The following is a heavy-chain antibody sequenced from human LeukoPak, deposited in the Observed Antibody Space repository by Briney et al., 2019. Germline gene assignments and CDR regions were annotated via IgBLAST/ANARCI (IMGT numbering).Heavy chain of an antibody. J-gene: IGHJ6*02. CDR2: ISSSSSYI. Sequence: PGGSLRLSCAASGFTFSSYSMNWVRQAPGKGLEWVSSISSSSSYIYYADSVKGRFTISRDNAKNSLYLQMNSLRAEDTAVYYCARDRSNVVLAGCCDYGMDVWGQGTTVTVSS. V-gene: IGHV3-21*01. D-gene: IGHD2-2*01. CDR3: ARDRSNVVLAGCCDYGMDV. CDR1: GFTFSSYS.